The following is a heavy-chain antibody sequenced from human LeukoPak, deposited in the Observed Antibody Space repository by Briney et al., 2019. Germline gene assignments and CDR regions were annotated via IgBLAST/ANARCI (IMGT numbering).Heavy chain of an antibody. Sequence: GGSLRLSCAASGFTFSNAWMSWVRQAPGKGLEWVGRIKSKTDGGTTDYAAPVKGRFTISRDDSKNTLYLQMNSLKTEDTAVYYCTTEHIVARIVSYWGQGTLVTVSS. J-gene: IGHJ4*02. D-gene: IGHD5-12*01. CDR1: GFTFSNAW. CDR2: IKSKTDGGTT. CDR3: TTEHIVARIVSY. V-gene: IGHV3-15*01.